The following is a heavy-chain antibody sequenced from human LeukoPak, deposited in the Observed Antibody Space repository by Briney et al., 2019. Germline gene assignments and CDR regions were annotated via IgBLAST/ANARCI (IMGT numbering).Heavy chain of an antibody. CDR3: ARGRGVYSSGWSYYFDY. V-gene: IGHV4-34*01. D-gene: IGHD6-19*01. Sequence: SETLSLTWAVYGGSFSGYYWSWIRQPPGKGLEWIGEINHSGSTNYNPSLKSRVTISVDTSKNQFSLKLSSVTAADTAVYYCARGRGVYSSGWSYYFDYWGQGPWSPSPQ. CDR2: INHSGST. J-gene: IGHJ4*02. CDR1: GGSFSGYY.